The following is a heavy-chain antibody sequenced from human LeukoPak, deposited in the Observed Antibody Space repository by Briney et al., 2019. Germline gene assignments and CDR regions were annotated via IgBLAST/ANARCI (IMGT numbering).Heavy chain of an antibody. V-gene: IGHV3-30*02. Sequence: GGSLRLSCAASGFTFSSYDIHWVRQAPGKGLEWVAFIRYDGSNKYYADSVRGRFTISRDNSKNTLYLQMNSLRAEDTAVYYCAKPRLRFLEWFFDYWGQGTLVTVSS. D-gene: IGHD3-3*01. CDR1: GFTFSSYD. CDR3: AKPRLRFLEWFFDY. CDR2: IRYDGSNK. J-gene: IGHJ4*02.